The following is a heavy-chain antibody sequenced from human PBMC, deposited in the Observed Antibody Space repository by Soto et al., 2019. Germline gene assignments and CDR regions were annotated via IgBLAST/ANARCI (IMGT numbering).Heavy chain of an antibody. D-gene: IGHD5-12*01. J-gene: IGHJ4*02. CDR1: GFTFSGSG. Sequence: EVQLVESGGGLVQPGGSLKVSCAASGFTFSGSGMHWVRQASGKGLEWIGHIRTKANTYATAYAASVKGRFTISRDDSRSTAYLLMNCLKTEDTAVYYCATYNAYDSYSFDSWGRGILVTVSS. CDR2: IRTKANTYAT. V-gene: IGHV3-73*01. CDR3: ATYNAYDSYSFDS.